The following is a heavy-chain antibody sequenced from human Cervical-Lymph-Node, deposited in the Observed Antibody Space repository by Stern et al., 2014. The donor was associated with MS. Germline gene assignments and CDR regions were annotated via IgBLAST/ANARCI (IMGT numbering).Heavy chain of an antibody. Sequence: QVQLVQSGAEVERPGASVKVSCKASGYTFTAYFLHWVRQAPGQGLEWMGWISPKTGSATYAQKFQDRVPMTRDTSINTGYMEVSSLRSDDTAVYYCARDRGSYSDYWGQGTLVAVSS. CDR2: ISPKTGSA. CDR3: ARDRGSYSDY. CDR1: GYTFTAYF. D-gene: IGHD1-26*01. V-gene: IGHV1-2*02. J-gene: IGHJ4*02.